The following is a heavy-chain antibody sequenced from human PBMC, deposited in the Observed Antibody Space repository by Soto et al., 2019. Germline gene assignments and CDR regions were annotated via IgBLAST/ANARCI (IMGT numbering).Heavy chain of an antibody. J-gene: IGHJ4*02. CDR2: IIPIFGTA. D-gene: IGHD1-26*01. Sequence: SVKVSCKASGYTFTSYYMYWVRQAPGQGLEWMGGIIPIFGTANYAQKFQGRVTITADKSTSTAYMELSSLRSEDTAVYYCAIGGSYRNYFDYWGQGTPVTVSS. V-gene: IGHV1-69*06. CDR3: AIGGSYRNYFDY. CDR1: GYTFTSYY.